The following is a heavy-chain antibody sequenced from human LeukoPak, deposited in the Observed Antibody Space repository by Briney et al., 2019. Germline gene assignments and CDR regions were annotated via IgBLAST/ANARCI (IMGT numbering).Heavy chain of an antibody. CDR2: ISDSGHDT. J-gene: IGHJ4*02. CDR1: GFTFPNFD. V-gene: IGHV3-23*01. D-gene: IGHD3-16*01. Sequence: GGSLRLSCAAYGFTFPNFDMSWVRQAPGKGLEWVSTISDSGHDTSYADSVKGRFTISRDNPKNTLYLQMSSLRAEDTALYYCATGEYYFDFWGQGTLVTVSS. CDR3: ATGEYYFDF.